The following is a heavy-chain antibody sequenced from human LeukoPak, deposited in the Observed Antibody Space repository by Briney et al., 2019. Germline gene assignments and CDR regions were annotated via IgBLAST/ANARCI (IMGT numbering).Heavy chain of an antibody. V-gene: IGHV3-23*01. D-gene: IGHD3-9*01. J-gene: IGHJ5*02. CDR2: ISGSGGST. Sequence: PGGSLRLSCAASGFTFSSYAMSWVRQAPGKGLEWVSAISGSGGSTYYAGSVKGRFTISRDNSKNTLYLQMNSLRAEDTAVYYCAKAIAVLRYFDWLVSWFDPWGQGTLVTVSS. CDR3: AKAIAVLRYFDWLVSWFDP. CDR1: GFTFSSYA.